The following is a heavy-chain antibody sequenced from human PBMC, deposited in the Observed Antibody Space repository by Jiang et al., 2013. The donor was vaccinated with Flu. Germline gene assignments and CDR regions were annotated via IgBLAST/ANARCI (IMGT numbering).Heavy chain of an antibody. CDR2: IYYSGST. CDR3: ARASVEMATITPGGFDY. CDR1: GGSISSYY. J-gene: IGHJ4*02. Sequence: KPSETLSLTCTVSGGSISSYYWSWIRQPPGKGLEWIGYIYYSGSTNYNPSLKSRVTISVDTSKNQFSLKLSSVTAADTAVYYCARASVEMATITPGGFDYWGQGTLVTVSS. D-gene: IGHD5-24*01. V-gene: IGHV4-59*01.